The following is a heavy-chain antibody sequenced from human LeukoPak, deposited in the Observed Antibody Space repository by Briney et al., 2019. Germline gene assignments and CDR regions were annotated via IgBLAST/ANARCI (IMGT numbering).Heavy chain of an antibody. CDR1: GFSFSSYS. Sequence: GGSLRLSCVASGFSFSSYSIHWVRRVPGKGLEWVAVMSVNGINEYYADSVRGRFTVSRDISKNTQFLQMNSLRFEDTAVYFCARERCSGGSCTYDPFDIWGHGTMVTVST. CDR3: ARERCSGGSCTYDPFDI. V-gene: IGHV3-30-3*01. D-gene: IGHD2-15*01. J-gene: IGHJ3*02. CDR2: MSVNGINE.